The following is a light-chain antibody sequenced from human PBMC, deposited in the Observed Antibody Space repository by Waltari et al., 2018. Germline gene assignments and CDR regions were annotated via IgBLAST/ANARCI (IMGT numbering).Light chain of an antibody. V-gene: IGLV2-23*01. Sequence: QSALTQPASVSGAPGQSIPISCSGSRKDVGGYNLFSWYQQHPGKAPKLLIYEGTNRPSGVSDRFSGSKSDSTASLTISGLQTEDEADYYCCSYAGAVTWVFGGGTKLTVL. CDR3: CSYAGAVTWV. CDR1: RKDVGGYNL. J-gene: IGLJ3*02. CDR2: EGT.